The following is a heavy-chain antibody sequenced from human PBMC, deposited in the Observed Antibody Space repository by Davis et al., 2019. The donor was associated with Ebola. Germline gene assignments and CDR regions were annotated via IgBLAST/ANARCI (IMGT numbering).Heavy chain of an antibody. Sequence: GESLKISCAASGFTFSSYSMNWVRQAPGKGLEWVSYISSSSSTIYYADSVKGRFTISRDNAKNSLYLQMNSLRDEDTAVYYCARMVGDWFDPWGQGTLVTVSS. CDR1: GFTFSSYS. CDR2: ISSSSSTI. CDR3: ARMVGDWFDP. V-gene: IGHV3-48*02. J-gene: IGHJ5*02. D-gene: IGHD2-15*01.